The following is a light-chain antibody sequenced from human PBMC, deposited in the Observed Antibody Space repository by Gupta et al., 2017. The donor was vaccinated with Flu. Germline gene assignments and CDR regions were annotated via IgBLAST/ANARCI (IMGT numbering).Light chain of an antibody. Sequence: DIALTQYPVSLPVSPGESASISCRSSRSLLHGNGHNYLDWYLQRPGQSPQLLIYFASHRASGVPDRFSGSGSGTDFALNISRVETEDVGTYHCIQTLATPTFGGGTKVRSN. J-gene: IGKJ4*01. V-gene: IGKV2-28*01. CDR1: RSLLHGNGHNY. CDR3: IQTLATPT. CDR2: FAS.